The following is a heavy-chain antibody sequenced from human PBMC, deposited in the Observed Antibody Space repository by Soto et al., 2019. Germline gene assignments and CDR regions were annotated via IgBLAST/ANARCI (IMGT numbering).Heavy chain of an antibody. CDR1: GGTFSSYA. CDR3: ARDGPTIVAKDAFDI. Sequence: GASVKVSCKASGGTFSSYAISWVRQAPGQGLEWMGWISGNYNNTNYAQKFQGRVTMTTDTSTTTVYMDLRSLRSDDTAMYYCARDGPTIVAKDAFDIWGQGTLVTVSS. J-gene: IGHJ3*02. D-gene: IGHD2-21*01. CDR2: ISGNYNNT. V-gene: IGHV1-18*01.